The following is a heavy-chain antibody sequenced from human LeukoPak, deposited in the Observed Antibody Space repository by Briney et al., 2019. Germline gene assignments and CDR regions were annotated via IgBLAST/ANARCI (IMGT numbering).Heavy chain of an antibody. J-gene: IGHJ4*02. CDR1: GGSFSGYY. Sequence: SETLSLTCAVYGGSFSGYYWSWIRQPPGKGLEWIGDNASLKSRVTISVDTSKNQFSLKLSSVTAADTAVYYCARGGYIVVVPAAHRRIRPFDYWGQGTLVTVSS. D-gene: IGHD2-2*01. V-gene: IGHV4-34*01. CDR3: ARGGYIVVVPAAHRRIRPFDY.